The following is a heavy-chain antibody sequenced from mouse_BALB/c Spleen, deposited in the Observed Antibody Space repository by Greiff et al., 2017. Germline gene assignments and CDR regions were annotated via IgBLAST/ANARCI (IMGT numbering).Heavy chain of an antibody. V-gene: IGHV6-6*02. D-gene: IGHD1-1*01. CDR1: GFTFSNYW. J-gene: IGHJ2*01. Sequence: EVKVVESGGGLVQPGGSMKLSCVASGFTFSNYWMNWVRQSPEKGLEWVAEIRLKSNNYATHYAESVKGRFTISRDDSKSSVYLQMNNLRAEDTGIYYCTRVAKGGYFDYWGQGTTLTVSS. CDR3: TRVAKGGYFDY. CDR2: IRLKSNNYAT.